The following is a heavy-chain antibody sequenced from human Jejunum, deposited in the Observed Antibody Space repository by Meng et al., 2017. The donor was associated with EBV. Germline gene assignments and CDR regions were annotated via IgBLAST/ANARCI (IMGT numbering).Heavy chain of an antibody. J-gene: IGHJ2*01. CDR3: ARDRVVVTSWYFDL. Sequence: EVQLVESGGGVFKPGGSLRLSCAASGFTFSSYSMNWVRQAPGKGLEWVSSISSSSSYIYYADSVKGRFTISRDNAKNSLYLQMNSLRAEDTAVYYCARDRVVVTSWYFDLWGRGTLVTVSS. CDR2: ISSSSSYI. D-gene: IGHD2-15*01. V-gene: IGHV3-21*01. CDR1: GFTFSSYS.